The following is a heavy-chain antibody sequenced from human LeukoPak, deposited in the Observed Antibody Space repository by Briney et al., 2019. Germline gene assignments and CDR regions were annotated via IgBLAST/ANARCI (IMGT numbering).Heavy chain of an antibody. CDR2: IYYSGST. J-gene: IGHJ5*02. D-gene: IGHD6-19*01. CDR1: GGSISSSSYY. V-gene: IGHV4-39*07. CDR3: ARVGKSIAVDEEDWFDP. Sequence: SETLSLTCTVSGGSISSSSYYWGWLRQPPGKGREWIGSIYYSGSTYYNPSLKSRVTISVDTSKNQFSLKLSSVTAADTAVYYCARVGKSIAVDEEDWFDPWGQGTLVTVSS.